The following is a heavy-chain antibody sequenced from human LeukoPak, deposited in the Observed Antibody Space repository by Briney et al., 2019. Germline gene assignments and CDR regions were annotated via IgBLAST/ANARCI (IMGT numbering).Heavy chain of an antibody. CDR3: AKTLGYCSSTSCSPYAFDI. Sequence: PGGSLRLSCAASGFTFSDYYMSWIRQAPGKGLEWVSAISGSGGSTYYADSVKGRFTISRDNSKNTLYLQMNSLRAEDTAVYYCAKTLGYCSSTSCSPYAFDIWGQGTMVTVSS. D-gene: IGHD2-2*01. J-gene: IGHJ3*02. CDR1: GFTFSDYY. V-gene: IGHV3-23*01. CDR2: ISGSGGST.